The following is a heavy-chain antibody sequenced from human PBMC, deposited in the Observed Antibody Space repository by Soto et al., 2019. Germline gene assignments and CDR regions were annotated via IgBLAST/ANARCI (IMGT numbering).Heavy chain of an antibody. J-gene: IGHJ4*02. CDR1: GFTFDAFW. CDR2: IKQDGSKQ. Sequence: VQLVESGGTLVQPGESLRLSCTVSGFTFDAFWMTWVRQAPGKGLEWVANIKQDGSKQYYVDSVKGRFTLSRANAKSSLELQKNSPRVEGTAGYYWARSGYDFGAEDYWGQGTLVTVSS. CDR3: ARSGYDFGAEDY. D-gene: IGHD3-3*01. V-gene: IGHV3-7*01.